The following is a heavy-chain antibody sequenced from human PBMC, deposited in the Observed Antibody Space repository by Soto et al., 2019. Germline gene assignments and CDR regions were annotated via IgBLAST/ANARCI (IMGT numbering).Heavy chain of an antibody. CDR3: AREKRRRYCSGGSCGSPVDY. CDR1: GYTFTGYY. D-gene: IGHD2-15*01. CDR2: INPNSGGT. V-gene: IGHV1-2*02. Sequence: ASVKVSCKASGYTFTGYYMHWVRQAPGQGLERMGWINPNSGGTNYAQKFQGRVTMTRDTSISTAYMELSRLRSDDTAVYYSAREKRRRYCSGGSCGSPVDYWGQGTQVTVSS. J-gene: IGHJ4*02.